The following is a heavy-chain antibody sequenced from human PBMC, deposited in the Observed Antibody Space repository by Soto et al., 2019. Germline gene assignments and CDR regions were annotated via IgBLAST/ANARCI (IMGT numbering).Heavy chain of an antibody. J-gene: IGHJ5*02. CDR2: IWYDGSNK. Sequence: QVQLVESGGGVVQPGRSLRLSCAASGFTFSSYGMHWVRQAPGKGLEWVAVIWYDGSNKYYADSVKGRFTISRDNSKNPLYLQMNSLRAEDTAVYYCASQKLYCSGGSCYSSAFDPWGQGTLVTVSS. D-gene: IGHD2-15*01. CDR1: GFTFSSYG. V-gene: IGHV3-33*01. CDR3: ASQKLYCSGGSCYSSAFDP.